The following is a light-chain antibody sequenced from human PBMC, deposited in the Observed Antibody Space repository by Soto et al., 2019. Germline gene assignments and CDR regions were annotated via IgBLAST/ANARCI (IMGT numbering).Light chain of an antibody. CDR1: QSISSW. Sequence: DIQITQSPSTLSASVGDRVTITCRASQSISSWLAWYQQKPGKAPKLLIYDASSLESGVPSRFSGSGSGTEFTLTITSLQPGDFATYYCQQYNSYRTFGQGTKVDIK. V-gene: IGKV1-5*01. CDR3: QQYNSYRT. CDR2: DAS. J-gene: IGKJ1*01.